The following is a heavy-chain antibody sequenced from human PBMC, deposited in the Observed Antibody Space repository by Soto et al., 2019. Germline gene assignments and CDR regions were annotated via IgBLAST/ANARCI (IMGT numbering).Heavy chain of an antibody. J-gene: IGHJ4*02. Sequence: PSETLSLTCTVSGGSISSYYCSWIRQPPGKGLEWIGYIYYSGSTNYNPSLKSRVTISVDTSKNQFSLKLSSVTAADTAVYYCARDQPLPDYWGQGTLVTVSS. CDR2: IYYSGST. D-gene: IGHD2-2*01. V-gene: IGHV4-59*01. CDR3: ARDQPLPDY. CDR1: GGSISSYY.